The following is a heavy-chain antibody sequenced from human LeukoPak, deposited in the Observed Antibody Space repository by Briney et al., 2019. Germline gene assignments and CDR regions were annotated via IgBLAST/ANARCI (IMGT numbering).Heavy chain of an antibody. CDR3: ARAHSYYDFWSGYRGSTFDY. V-gene: IGHV3-74*01. J-gene: IGHJ4*02. Sequence: GGSLRLSCAASGFTFSSYWMHWVRQAPGKGLVWVSRINSDGSSTSYADSVKGRFTISRDNAKNTLYLQMNSLRAEDTAVYCCARAHSYYDFWSGYRGSTFDYWGQGTLVTVSS. CDR2: INSDGSST. D-gene: IGHD3-3*01. CDR1: GFTFSSYW.